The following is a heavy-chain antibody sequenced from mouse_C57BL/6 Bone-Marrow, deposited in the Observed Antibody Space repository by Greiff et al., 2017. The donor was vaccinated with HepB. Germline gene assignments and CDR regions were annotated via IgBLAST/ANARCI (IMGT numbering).Heavy chain of an antibody. D-gene: IGHD2-3*01. CDR1: GFTFSSYA. Sequence: EVQLVESGEGLVKPGGSLKLSCAASGFTFSSYAMSWVRQTPEKRLEWVAYISSGGDYIYYADTVKGRFTISRDNARNTLYLQMSSLKSEDTAMYYCTRDLTYDGYWYFDGWGTGTTVTVSS. CDR2: ISSGGDYI. CDR3: TRDLTYDGYWYFDG. J-gene: IGHJ1*03. V-gene: IGHV5-9-1*02.